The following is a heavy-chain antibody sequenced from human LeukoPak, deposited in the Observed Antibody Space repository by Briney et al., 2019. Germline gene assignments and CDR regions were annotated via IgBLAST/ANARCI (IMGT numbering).Heavy chain of an antibody. Sequence: ASVKVSCKASGYTFTGYYMRWVRQAPGQGLEWMGWINPNSGGTNYAQKFQGWVTMTRDTSISTAYMELGRLRSDDTAVYYCARRGDSSSWYRAIDYWGQGTLVTVSS. D-gene: IGHD6-13*01. CDR2: INPNSGGT. J-gene: IGHJ4*02. CDR1: GYTFTGYY. V-gene: IGHV1-2*04. CDR3: ARRGDSSSWYRAIDY.